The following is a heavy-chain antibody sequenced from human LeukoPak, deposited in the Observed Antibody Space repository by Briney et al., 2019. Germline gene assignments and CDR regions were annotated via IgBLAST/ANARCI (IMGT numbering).Heavy chain of an antibody. J-gene: IGHJ4*02. V-gene: IGHV3-74*01. CDR3: ARDWVYKIDY. Sequence: GGSLRLSCAASGNYWMHWVRQAPGKGLVWVSHINSDGSWTSYADSVEGRFTISRDNAKNTLILQMNSLRVEDTAVYYCARDWVYKIDYWGRGTLVTVSS. CDR1: GNYW. D-gene: IGHD5-24*01. CDR2: INSDGSWT.